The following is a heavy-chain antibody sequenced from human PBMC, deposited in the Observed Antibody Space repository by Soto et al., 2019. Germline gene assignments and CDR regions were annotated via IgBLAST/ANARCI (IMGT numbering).Heavy chain of an antibody. D-gene: IGHD6-19*01. CDR2: ISYDGSNK. J-gene: IGHJ4*02. CDR1: GFTFSSYG. Sequence: QVQLVESGGGVVQPGRSLRLSCAASGFTFSSYGMHWVRQAPGKGLEWVAVISYDGSNKYYADSVKGRFTISRDKSKNTLYLPMNSLRAEDTAVYYCAKDRKGSGWLYFDYWGQGTLGTVSS. V-gene: IGHV3-30*18. CDR3: AKDRKGSGWLYFDY.